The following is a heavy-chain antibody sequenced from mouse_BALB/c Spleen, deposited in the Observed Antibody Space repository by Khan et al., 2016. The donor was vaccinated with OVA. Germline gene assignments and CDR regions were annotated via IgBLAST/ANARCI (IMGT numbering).Heavy chain of an antibody. CDR2: IDPANGDT. CDR3: ATLYGSPFTY. V-gene: IGHV14-3*02. CDR1: GFNIKDTD. Sequence: EVQLQQSGAELVKPGASVKLSCTASGFNIKDTDIHWVKEWPEQGPEWIGRIDPANGDTKCDPRFQGKATITADTSSNTAYLQISSLTSGDTAVYYCATLYGSPFTYWGQGTLVTVSA. J-gene: IGHJ3*01. D-gene: IGHD2-1*01.